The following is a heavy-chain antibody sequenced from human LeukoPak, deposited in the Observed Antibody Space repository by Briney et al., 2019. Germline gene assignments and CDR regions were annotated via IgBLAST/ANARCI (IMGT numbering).Heavy chain of an antibody. D-gene: IGHD3-10*01. CDR1: GGSISSGGYY. Sequence: SETLSLTCTVSGGSISSGGYYWSRIRQPAGKGLEWIGRIYTTGSTNYNSSLRSRATISVDTSRNQFSLKLSSVTAADTAVYYCARVYYYGPLWFDPWGQGTLVTVSS. V-gene: IGHV4-61*02. J-gene: IGHJ5*02. CDR2: IYTTGST. CDR3: ARVYYYGPLWFDP.